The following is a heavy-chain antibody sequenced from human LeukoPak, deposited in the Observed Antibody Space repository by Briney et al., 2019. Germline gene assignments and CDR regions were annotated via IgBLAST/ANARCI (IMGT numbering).Heavy chain of an antibody. CDR3: AKDLSAAAAGDY. D-gene: IGHD6-13*01. Sequence: GGSLRLSCAAFGFTFSSYGMHWVRQAPGKGLEWVAFIRYDGSNKYYADSVKGRFAISRDNSKNTLYLQMNSLRAEDTAVYYCAKDLSAAAAGDYWGQGTLVTVSS. J-gene: IGHJ4*02. V-gene: IGHV3-30*02. CDR1: GFTFSSYG. CDR2: IRYDGSNK.